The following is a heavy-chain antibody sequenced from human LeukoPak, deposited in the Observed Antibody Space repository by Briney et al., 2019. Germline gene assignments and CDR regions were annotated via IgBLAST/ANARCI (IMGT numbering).Heavy chain of an antibody. V-gene: IGHV1-18*01. CDR1: GYTFTSYG. CDR3: AVYSSGWSGFVS. D-gene: IGHD6-19*01. Sequence: GASVKVSCKASGYTFTSYGISWVRQGPGQGLELMGWVSAYNGNTNYAQKLQGRVTMTTDTSTSTAYMELRSLRSDDTAVYYCAVYSSGWSGFVSWGQGTLVTVSS. J-gene: IGHJ4*02. CDR2: VSAYNGNT.